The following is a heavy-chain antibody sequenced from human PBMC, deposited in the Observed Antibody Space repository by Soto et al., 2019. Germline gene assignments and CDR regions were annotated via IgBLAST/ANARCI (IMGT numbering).Heavy chain of an antibody. CDR2: IYYSGST. Sequence: SETLSLTCTVSGGSISSGGYYWSWIRQHPGKGLEWIGYIYYSGSTYYNPSLKSRVTISVDTSKNQFSLKLSSVTAADTAVYYCALSGKFSYGYFQHWGQGTLVTVSS. D-gene: IGHD3-10*01. V-gene: IGHV4-31*03. CDR3: ALSGKFSYGYFQH. J-gene: IGHJ1*01. CDR1: GGSISSGGYY.